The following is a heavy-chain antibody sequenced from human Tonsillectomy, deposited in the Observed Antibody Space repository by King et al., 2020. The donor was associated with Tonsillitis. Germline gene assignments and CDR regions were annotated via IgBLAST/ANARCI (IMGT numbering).Heavy chain of an antibody. CDR2: INAGNGNT. Sequence: QLVQSGAEVKKSGASVKVSCKASGYTFTSYAMHWVRQAPGQRLEWMGWINAGNGNTKYSQKFQGRVTINRDTSASTAYMELSSLRSEDTAVYYCARMDMSGYYCFDYWAQGTLVTVSS. D-gene: IGHD3-3*01. CDR3: ARMDMSGYYCFDY. CDR1: GYTFTSYA. J-gene: IGHJ4*02. V-gene: IGHV1-3*01.